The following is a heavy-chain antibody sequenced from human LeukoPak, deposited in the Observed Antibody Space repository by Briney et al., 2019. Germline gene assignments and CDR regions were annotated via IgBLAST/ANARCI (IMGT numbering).Heavy chain of an antibody. Sequence: PGGSLSLSCAASGFTFSSNYMSWVRQPPGKGREGFSLIDGGGSTYYADSVKGRFTISRDNRKKSLYLQMDSLRTEDTALYYCAKGLRLGEFSLYRPFDSWGQGTLVSVSS. CDR2: IDGGGST. CDR3: AKGLRLGEFSLYRPFDS. V-gene: IGHV3-53*03. CDR1: GFTFSSNY. J-gene: IGHJ4*02. D-gene: IGHD3-16*02.